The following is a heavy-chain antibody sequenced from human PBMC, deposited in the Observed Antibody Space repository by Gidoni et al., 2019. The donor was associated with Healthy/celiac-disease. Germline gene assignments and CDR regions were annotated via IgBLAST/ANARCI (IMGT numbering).Heavy chain of an antibody. CDR1: GFTFSSYS. D-gene: IGHD2-2*01. Sequence: EVQLVESGGGLVTHGGSLRLSCAASGFTFSSYSMNWVRQAPGKGLEWVSSISSSSSYIYYADSVKGRLTISRDNAKNSLYLQMNSLRAEDTAVYYCARDMRPNYYGMDVWGKGTTVTVSS. CDR2: ISSSSSYI. V-gene: IGHV3-21*01. J-gene: IGHJ6*04. CDR3: ARDMRPNYYGMDV.